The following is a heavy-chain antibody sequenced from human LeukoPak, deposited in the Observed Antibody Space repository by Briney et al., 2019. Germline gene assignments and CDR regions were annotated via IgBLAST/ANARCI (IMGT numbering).Heavy chain of an antibody. V-gene: IGHV1-18*01. D-gene: IGHD6-19*01. Sequence: GASVKVSCKASGYTFTSYGISWVRQAPGQGLEWMGWISAYNGNTNYAQKLQGRVTMTTDTSTSTAYMELRSLRSDDTAVYYCARDRLLRVAVAGTPGYWGQGTLVTVSS. J-gene: IGHJ4*02. CDR1: GYTFTSYG. CDR3: ARDRLLRVAVAGTPGY. CDR2: ISAYNGNT.